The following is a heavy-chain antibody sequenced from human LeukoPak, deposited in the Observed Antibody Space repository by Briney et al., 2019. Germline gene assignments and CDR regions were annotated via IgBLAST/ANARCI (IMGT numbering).Heavy chain of an antibody. Sequence: ASVKVSCKASGYTFTGYYMHWVRQAPGQGLEWMGWINPNSGGTNYAQKFQGRVTMTRDTSISTAYMELSRLRSDTTAVYYCARDGARYDILTSYGFDYWGQGTLVPVSA. CDR1: GYTFTGYY. V-gene: IGHV1-2*02. J-gene: IGHJ4*02. CDR2: INPNSGGT. D-gene: IGHD3-9*01. CDR3: ARDGARYDILTSYGFDY.